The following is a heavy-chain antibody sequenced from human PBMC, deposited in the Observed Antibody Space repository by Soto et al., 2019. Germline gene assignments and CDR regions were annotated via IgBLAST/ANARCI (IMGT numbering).Heavy chain of an antibody. J-gene: IGHJ6*02. CDR1: GGSISSGDYY. CDR2: IYYSGST. V-gene: IGHV4-30-4*01. D-gene: IGHD2-2*01. Sequence: SETLSLTCTVSGGSISSGDYYWSWIRQPPGKGLEWIGYIYYSGSTYYNPSLKSRVTISVDTSKNQFSLKLSSVTAADTAVYYCARDRPNCSSTRCYSIYYYYGMDVWGQGTKVTVSS. CDR3: ARDRPNCSSTRCYSIYYYYGMDV.